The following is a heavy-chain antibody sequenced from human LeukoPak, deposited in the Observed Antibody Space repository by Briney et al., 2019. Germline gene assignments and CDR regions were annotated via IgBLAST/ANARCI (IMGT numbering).Heavy chain of an antibody. Sequence: GGSLRLSCAASGFTFNNYAMTWVRQAPGKGLEWMGIIYPGDSDTRYSPSFRGQVIISADKSIRTAYLQWTSLKASDTAMYYCARHTGEGSHFQHWGQGSLVTVSS. CDR2: IYPGDSDT. D-gene: IGHD3-16*01. CDR3: ARHTGEGSHFQH. V-gene: IGHV5-51*01. CDR1: GFTFNNYA. J-gene: IGHJ1*01.